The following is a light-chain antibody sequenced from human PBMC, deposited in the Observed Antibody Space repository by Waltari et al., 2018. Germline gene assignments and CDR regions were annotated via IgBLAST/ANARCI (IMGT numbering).Light chain of an antibody. J-gene: IGLJ1*01. Sequence: SYELTQPPSVSVSPGQTASITCSGDKLGDKYVCWYQKKPGQSPGLVIYRDSKRPSGIPERFSGSNSGNTATLTISGTQAMDEADYYCQAWDSSTYVFGTGTKVTVL. CDR1: KLGDKY. CDR3: QAWDSSTYV. V-gene: IGLV3-1*01. CDR2: RDS.